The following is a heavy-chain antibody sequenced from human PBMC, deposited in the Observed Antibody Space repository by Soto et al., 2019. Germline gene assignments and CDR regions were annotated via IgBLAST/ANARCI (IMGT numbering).Heavy chain of an antibody. D-gene: IGHD6-13*01. CDR1: SDSFSSGDYF. J-gene: IGHJ6*03. V-gene: IGHV4-61*08. Sequence: QVQLQESGPGLVKPSQTLSLTCTVASDSFSSGDYFWSWIRQTPGKGLEWIGYVYYSGNTNYNPSLESRVTISVDTSRNRFSLNLTSATAADTAVYYCARKGAAASYAHYYMDVWGRGTAVTVSS. CDR3: ARKGAAASYAHYYMDV. CDR2: VYYSGNT.